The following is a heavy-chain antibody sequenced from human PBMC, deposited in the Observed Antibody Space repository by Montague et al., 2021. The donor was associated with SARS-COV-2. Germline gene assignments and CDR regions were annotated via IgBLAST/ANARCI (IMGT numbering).Heavy chain of an antibody. D-gene: IGHD3-22*01. CDR1: GGSISGYY. CDR2: IYNSGST. Sequence: SETLSLTCTVSGGSISGYYWSWFRQSAGKGLGWIGRIYNSGSTSYNPSLKSRVTMSVDTSKNQFSLNLTSVTAADTAVYYCVREKYYFDDSGSKWGQGTLVTV. CDR3: VREKYYFDDSGSK. J-gene: IGHJ4*02. V-gene: IGHV4-4*07.